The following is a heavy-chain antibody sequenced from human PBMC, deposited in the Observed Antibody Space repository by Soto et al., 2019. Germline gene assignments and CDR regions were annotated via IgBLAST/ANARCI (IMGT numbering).Heavy chain of an antibody. CDR3: ARTDRFEPQSIAALTGYYYYGMDV. J-gene: IGHJ6*02. Sequence: PGESLKISCKGSGYSFASYWIGWVRQMPGKGLEWMGIIYPGDSDTRYSPSFQGQVTISADKSISTAYLQWSSLKASDTAMYYCARTDRFEPQSIAALTGYYYYGMDVWGQGTTVTVSS. V-gene: IGHV5-51*01. CDR2: IYPGDSDT. CDR1: GYSFASYW. D-gene: IGHD6-6*01.